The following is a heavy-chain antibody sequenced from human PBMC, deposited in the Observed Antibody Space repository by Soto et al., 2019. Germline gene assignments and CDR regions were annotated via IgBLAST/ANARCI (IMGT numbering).Heavy chain of an antibody. J-gene: IGHJ4*02. CDR1: GGSFSGYY. CDR2: INHSGST. Sequence: SETLSLTCAVYGGSFSGYYWSWIRQPPGKGLEWIGEINHSGSTNYNPSLKSRVTISVDTSKNQFSLKLSSVTAADTAVYYCPIRRCSGGSCYSPFDYWGQGTLVTVSS. V-gene: IGHV4-34*01. CDR3: PIRRCSGGSCYSPFDY. D-gene: IGHD2-15*01.